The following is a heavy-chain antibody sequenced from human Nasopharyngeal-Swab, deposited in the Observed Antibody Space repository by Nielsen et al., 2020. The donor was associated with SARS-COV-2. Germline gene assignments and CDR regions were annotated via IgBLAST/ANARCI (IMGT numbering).Heavy chain of an antibody. CDR3: ARDSSGWHY. CDR1: GGTIKRYY. CDR2: FFYSGTP. J-gene: IGHJ4*02. V-gene: IGHV4-59*01. Sequence: SETLSLTCTVSGGTIKRYYGSWVRQPPGKGLEWIGNFFYSGTPNYNPSLKSRVTISVDAPRNQFSLRLNSVTSADTAMYYCARDSSGWHYWGQGTLVTVSS. D-gene: IGHD6-19*01.